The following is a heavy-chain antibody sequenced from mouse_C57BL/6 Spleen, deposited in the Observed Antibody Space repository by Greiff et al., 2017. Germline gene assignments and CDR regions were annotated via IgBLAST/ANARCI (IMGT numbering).Heavy chain of an antibody. Sequence: QVQLQQSGAELVKPGASVKLSCKASGYTFTSYWMHWVKQRPGQGLEWIGMIHPNSGSTNYNEKFKSKATLTVDKSSSTAYMQLSSLTSEDSAVYYGARHSTMVLDYWGQGTTLTVSS. CDR3: ARHSTMVLDY. V-gene: IGHV1-64*01. D-gene: IGHD2-2*01. J-gene: IGHJ2*01. CDR1: GYTFTSYW. CDR2: IHPNSGST.